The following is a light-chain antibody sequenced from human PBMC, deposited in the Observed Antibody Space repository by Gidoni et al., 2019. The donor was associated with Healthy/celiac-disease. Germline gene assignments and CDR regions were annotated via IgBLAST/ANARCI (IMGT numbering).Light chain of an antibody. CDR1: SRDVGSYNL. V-gene: IGLV2-23*01. J-gene: IGLJ3*02. CDR3: CSYAGSSIWV. CDR2: EGS. Sequence: QSALTQPASVSGSPGQSITIPCTGTSRDVGSYNLVSWYQQHPGKAPKLMIYEGSKRPSGVSNRFSGSKSGNTASLTISGLQAEDEADYYCCSYAGSSIWVFGGGTKLTVL.